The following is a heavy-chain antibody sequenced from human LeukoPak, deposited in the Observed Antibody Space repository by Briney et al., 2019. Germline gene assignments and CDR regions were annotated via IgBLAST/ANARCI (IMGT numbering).Heavy chain of an antibody. D-gene: IGHD4-17*01. J-gene: IGHJ3*02. V-gene: IGHV1-2*02. CDR3: ARGGDYGDSLSGAFDI. CDR2: INPNSGGT. CDR1: GYTFTGYY. Sequence: ASVKVSCKASGYTFTGYYMHWVRQAPGQGLEWMGWINPNSGGTNYAQKFQGRVTMTRDTSISTAYMELSRLRSDDTAVYYCARGGDYGDSLSGAFDIWGQGTMVTVSS.